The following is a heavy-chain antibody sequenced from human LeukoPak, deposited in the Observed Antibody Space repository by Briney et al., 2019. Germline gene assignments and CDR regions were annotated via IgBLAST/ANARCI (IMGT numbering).Heavy chain of an antibody. V-gene: IGHV3-7*01. CDR2: IKQDGSEK. CDR3: AKEQDRTSSWYNFDY. Sequence: PGGSLRLSCAASGFTFSTYWMTWVRQAPGKGLEWVANIKQDGSEKYYVDSVKGRFTISRDNAKNSLNLQMNSLRAEDTAVYYCAKEQDRTSSWYNFDYWGQGALVTVSS. D-gene: IGHD6-13*01. CDR1: GFTFSTYW. J-gene: IGHJ4*02.